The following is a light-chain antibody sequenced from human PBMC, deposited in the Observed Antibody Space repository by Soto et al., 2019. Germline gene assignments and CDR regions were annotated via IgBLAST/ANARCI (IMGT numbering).Light chain of an antibody. V-gene: IGKV1-8*01. Sequence: AIRMTQSPSSFSASTGDRVTITCRASQGISSYLAWYQQKQGKAPKLLIYAASTLQSGVPSRFSGSGSGTDFPLTISCLQSEDFATYYCQQYYSYPLTFGPGTKVDIK. J-gene: IGKJ3*01. CDR2: AAS. CDR1: QGISSY. CDR3: QQYYSYPLT.